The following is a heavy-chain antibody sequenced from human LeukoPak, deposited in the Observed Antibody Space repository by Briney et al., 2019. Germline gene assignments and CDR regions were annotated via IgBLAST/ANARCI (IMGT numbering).Heavy chain of an antibody. Sequence: ASVKVSCKASGYTFTSYYMHWVRQAPGQGLEWMGIINPSGGSTSYAQKFQGRVTMTRDMSTSTVYMELSSLRSEDTAVYYCARDGRASPLERGGRYYFDYWGQGTLVTVSS. CDR1: GYTFTSYY. V-gene: IGHV1-46*01. J-gene: IGHJ4*02. CDR2: INPSGGST. D-gene: IGHD2-15*01. CDR3: ARDGRASPLERGGRYYFDY.